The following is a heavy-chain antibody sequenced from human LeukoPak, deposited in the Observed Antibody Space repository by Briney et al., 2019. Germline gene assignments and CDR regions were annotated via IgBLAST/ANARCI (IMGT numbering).Heavy chain of an antibody. D-gene: IGHD3-22*01. V-gene: IGHV4-34*01. CDR2: INHSGST. CDR1: GGSFSGYY. J-gene: IGHJ5*02. CDR3: ARHGLMIVRGNWFDP. Sequence: PSETLSLTCAVYGGSFSGYYWSWIRQPPGKGLEWIGEINHSGSTNYNPSLKSRVTISVDTSKNQFSLKLSSVTAADTAVYYCARHGLMIVRGNWFDPWGQGTLVTVSS.